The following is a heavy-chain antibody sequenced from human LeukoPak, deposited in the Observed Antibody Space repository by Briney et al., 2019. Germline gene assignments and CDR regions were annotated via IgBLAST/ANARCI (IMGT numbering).Heavy chain of an antibody. Sequence: GGSLRLSSAASGFGVSVNYMGWVRQAPGKGLEWVSVLYASGITKYADSVKGRFTISRDTSDNTLNLQMNGLGVEDSAVYYCAAKGNGYTGIYVFAHWGQGTLVTVSA. CDR3: AAKGNGYTGIYVFAH. CDR2: LYASGIT. CDR1: GFGVSVNY. J-gene: IGHJ4*02. D-gene: IGHD1-26*01. V-gene: IGHV3-66*01.